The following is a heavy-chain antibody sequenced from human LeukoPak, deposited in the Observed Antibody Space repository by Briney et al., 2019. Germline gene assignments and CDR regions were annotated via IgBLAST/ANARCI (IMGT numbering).Heavy chain of an antibody. CDR1: GFTFSSYE. J-gene: IGHJ4*02. Sequence: GGSLRLSCAASGFTFSSYEMNWVRQAPGKGLEWVSYISSSGSTIYYADSVKGRFTISRDNATNSLYLQMNSLRAEDTAVYYCARGLIAATGTLDYLGQGTLVTVSS. CDR2: ISSSGSTI. D-gene: IGHD6-13*01. V-gene: IGHV3-48*03. CDR3: ARGLIAATGTLDY.